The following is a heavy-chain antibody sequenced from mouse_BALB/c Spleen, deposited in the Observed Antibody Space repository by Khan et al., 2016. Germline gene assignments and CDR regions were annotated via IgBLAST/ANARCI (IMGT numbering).Heavy chain of an antibody. Sequence: QVQLKESDAELVKPGASVKISCKASGYTFTDHAIHWVKQKPEQGLEWIGYISPGNGDIKYNEKFKGKATLTADKSSSTAYMQLNSLTSEDSTVYCCIYDYRYFDDWGQGTTLTVSS. D-gene: IGHD2-4*01. V-gene: IGHV1S53*02. CDR2: ISPGNGDI. CDR3: IYDYRYFDD. CDR1: GYTFTDHA. J-gene: IGHJ2*01.